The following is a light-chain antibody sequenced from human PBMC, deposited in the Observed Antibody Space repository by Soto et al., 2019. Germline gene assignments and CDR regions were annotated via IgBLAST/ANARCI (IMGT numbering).Light chain of an antibody. CDR2: GDS. Sequence: QSVLTQPPSVSGAPGQSVTISCTGSSSNIGAGYHVHWYQQLPGAAPKLLIFGDSNRPSGVPDRFSGSKSGTSASLAITGLQADDEADYYSQSSDSRRSGPDVFRTGTKLT. CDR1: SSNIGAGYH. J-gene: IGLJ1*01. V-gene: IGLV1-40*01. CDR3: QSSDSRRSGPDV.